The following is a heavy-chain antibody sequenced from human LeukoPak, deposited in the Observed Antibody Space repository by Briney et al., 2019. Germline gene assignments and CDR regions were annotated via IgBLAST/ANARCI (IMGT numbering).Heavy chain of an antibody. CDR3: TRVGATGDY. Sequence: GGSLRLSCAASGFTFSGSAMHWVRQASGKGLEWVGRIRSKANSYATPYPASVKRRFTISIDDSKTTAYLQMNSLKTEDTAVYYCTRVGATGDYWGQGTLVTASS. V-gene: IGHV3-73*01. CDR1: GFTFSGSA. CDR2: IRSKANSYAT. D-gene: IGHD1-26*01. J-gene: IGHJ4*02.